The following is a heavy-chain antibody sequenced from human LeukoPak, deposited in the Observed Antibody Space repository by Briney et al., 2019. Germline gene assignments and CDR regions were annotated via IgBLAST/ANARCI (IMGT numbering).Heavy chain of an antibody. J-gene: IGHJ4*02. CDR2: IDRRGST. Sequence: SETLSLTCAVYGGXFSGYSWTWIRQPPGKGLEWIGQIDRRGSTNYNPALKSRLTISVDTSKNQFSLKLSSVTAADTAVYYCARGSATGLAYWGQGNLVTVSS. D-gene: IGHD1-1*01. V-gene: IGHV4-34*01. CDR3: ARGSATGLAY. CDR1: GGXFSGYS.